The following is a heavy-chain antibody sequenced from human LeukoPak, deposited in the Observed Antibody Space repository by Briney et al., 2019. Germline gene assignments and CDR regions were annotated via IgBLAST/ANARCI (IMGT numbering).Heavy chain of an antibody. J-gene: IGHJ4*02. CDR3: ARDRLVGATTVVY. D-gene: IGHD1-26*01. CDR1: GFTFSSYS. V-gene: IGHV3-48*01. CDR2: ISSSSSTI. Sequence: PGGSLRLSCAASGFTFSSYSMNWVRQAPGKGLEWVSYISSSSSTIYYADSVKGRFTISRDNAKNSLYLQMNSLRAEDTAVYYCARDRLVGATTVVYWGQGTLVTVSS.